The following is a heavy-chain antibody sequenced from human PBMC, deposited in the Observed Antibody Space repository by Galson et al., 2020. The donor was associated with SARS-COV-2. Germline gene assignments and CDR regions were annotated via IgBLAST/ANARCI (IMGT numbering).Heavy chain of an antibody. CDR2: IWYDGSNK. CDR1: GFTFSSYG. J-gene: IGHJ4*02. CDR3: AKASLSDYVWGSYLYSSSYYFDY. V-gene: IGHV3-33*06. Sequence: GSLRLSCAASGFTFSSYGMHWVRQAPGKGLEWVAVIWYDGSNKYYADSVKGRFTISRDNSKNTLYLQMNSLRAEDTAVYYCAKASLSDYVWGSYLYSSSYYFDYWGQGTLVTVSS. D-gene: IGHD3-16*02.